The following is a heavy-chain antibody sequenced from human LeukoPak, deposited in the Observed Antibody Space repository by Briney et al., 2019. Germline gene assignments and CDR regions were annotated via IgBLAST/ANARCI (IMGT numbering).Heavy chain of an antibody. Sequence: GGSLRLSCAASGFTVSSNYMSWVRQAPGKGLEWVSVIYSGGSTHYADSVKGRFTISRDNSKNTLYLQMNSLRAEDTAVYYCARASPRNYYYYYGMDVWGQGTTVTVSS. CDR3: ARASPRNYYYYYGMDV. CDR2: IYSGGST. V-gene: IGHV3-66*02. CDR1: GFTVSSNY. J-gene: IGHJ6*02.